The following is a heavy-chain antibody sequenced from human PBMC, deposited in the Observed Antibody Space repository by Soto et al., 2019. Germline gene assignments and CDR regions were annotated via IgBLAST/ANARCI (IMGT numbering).Heavy chain of an antibody. CDR3: PREGGFYWFDL. Sequence: PGGSLRLSCVASGFTFSDYEMNWVRQAPGKGLEWVSYISSSSSTIYYADSVKGRFTISRDNAKNSLYLQMHSLRVDDTALYYCPREGGFYWFDLWGQGTLVTVSS. CDR1: GFTFSDYE. V-gene: IGHV3-48*03. J-gene: IGHJ5*01. CDR2: ISSSSSTI.